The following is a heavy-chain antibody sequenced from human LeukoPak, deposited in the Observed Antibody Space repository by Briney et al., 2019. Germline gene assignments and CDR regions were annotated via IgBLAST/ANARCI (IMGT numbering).Heavy chain of an antibody. J-gene: IGHJ4*02. CDR1: GYTFIDYF. CDR3: ARALRTDILTTDY. V-gene: IGHV1-2*02. D-gene: IGHD3-9*01. Sequence: ASVKVSCKASGYTFIDYFVHWVRQAPGQGLEGMGWINPKSGGGNYAQNFQGRVSMTRDTSISAAYLEVSGLRSDDTAVYYCARALRTDILTTDYWGQGTLVTVSS. CDR2: INPKSGGG.